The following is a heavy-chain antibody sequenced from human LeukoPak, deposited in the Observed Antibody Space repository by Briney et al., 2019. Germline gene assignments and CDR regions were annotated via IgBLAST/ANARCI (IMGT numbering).Heavy chain of an antibody. CDR1: GFTFSSYA. Sequence: GGSLRLSCTASGFTFSSYAMSWVRQAPGKGLDWVSAITGSGDSTYYADSVKGRFTISRDNSKYTLYLQMNNLRAEDTALYYCAKDRVPRYSGYGLSDDWGQGTLVTVSA. D-gene: IGHD5-12*01. J-gene: IGHJ4*02. CDR2: ITGSGDST. V-gene: IGHV3-23*01. CDR3: AKDRVPRYSGYGLSDD.